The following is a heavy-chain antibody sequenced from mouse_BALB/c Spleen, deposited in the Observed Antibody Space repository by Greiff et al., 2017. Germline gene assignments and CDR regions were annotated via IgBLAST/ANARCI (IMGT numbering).Heavy chain of an antibody. Sequence: VQLQQSGAELVKPGASVKLSCTASGFNIKDTYMHWVKQRPEQGLEWIGRIDPANGNTKYDPKFQGKATITADTSSNTAYLQLSSLTSEDTAVYYCARYRYRYDTYAMDYWGQGTSVTVSS. CDR1: GFNIKDTY. J-gene: IGHJ4*01. CDR2: IDPANGNT. V-gene: IGHV14-3*02. CDR3: ARYRYRYDTYAMDY. D-gene: IGHD2-14*01.